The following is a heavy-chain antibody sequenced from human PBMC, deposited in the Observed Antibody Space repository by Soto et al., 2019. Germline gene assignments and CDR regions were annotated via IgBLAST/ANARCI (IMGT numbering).Heavy chain of an antibody. CDR1: GFTFSRYW. D-gene: IGHD3-22*01. CDR2: IKQDGSEK. J-gene: IGHJ3*02. V-gene: IGHV3-7*04. CDR3: ARGDFHDTSGPFSDAFDI. Sequence: PGRSLRLSCATSGFTFSRYWMTWVRQAPGTGLEWVADIKQDGSEKYYVDSVKGRFTISRDNAKNSFYLQMISLRVEDTAMYYCARGDFHDTSGPFSDAFDIWGQGTMVTVSS.